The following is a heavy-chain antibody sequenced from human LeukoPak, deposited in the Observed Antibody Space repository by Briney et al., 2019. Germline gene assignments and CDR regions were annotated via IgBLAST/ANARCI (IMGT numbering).Heavy chain of an antibody. J-gene: IGHJ5*02. CDR1: GSTFSSYA. CDR2: ISGSGGST. V-gene: IGHV3-23*01. Sequence: PGGSLRLSCAASGSTFSSYAMSWVRQAPGKGLEWVSAISGSGGSTYYADSVKGRFTISRDNSKNTLYLQMNSLRAEDTAVYYCATNSGSYFPNWFDPWGQGTLVTVSS. CDR3: ATNSGSYFPNWFDP. D-gene: IGHD1-26*01.